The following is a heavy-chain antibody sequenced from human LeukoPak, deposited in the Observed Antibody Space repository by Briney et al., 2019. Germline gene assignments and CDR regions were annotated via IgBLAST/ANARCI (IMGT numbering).Heavy chain of an antibody. J-gene: IGHJ5*02. Sequence: PSQTLSLTCAVSGGSISSGGYYWSWIRQHPGKGLEWIGYIYYSGSTYYNPSLKSRVTISVDTSKNQFSLKLSSVTAADTAVYYCARDGYYDSSGNNWFDPWGQGTLVTVSS. D-gene: IGHD3-22*01. CDR1: GGSISSGGYY. V-gene: IGHV4-31*11. CDR3: ARDGYYDSSGNNWFDP. CDR2: IYYSGST.